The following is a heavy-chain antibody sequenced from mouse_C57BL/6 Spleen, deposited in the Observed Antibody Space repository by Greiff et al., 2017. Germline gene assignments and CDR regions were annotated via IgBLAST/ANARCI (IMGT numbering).Heavy chain of an antibody. Sequence: QVQLQQPGAELVRPGSSVKLSCKASGYTFTSSWMHWVKQRPIQGLEWIGNIDPSGSALHYNQKFKDKATLTVDKSSSAAYMQLSSLTSEDSAVYYCARSPGYYFDYWGQGTTLTVSS. V-gene: IGHV1-52*01. CDR3: ARSPGYYFDY. CDR1: GYTFTSSW. CDR2: IDPSGSAL. J-gene: IGHJ2*01.